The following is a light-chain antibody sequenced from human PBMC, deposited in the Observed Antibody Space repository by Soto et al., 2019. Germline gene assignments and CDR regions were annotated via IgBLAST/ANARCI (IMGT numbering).Light chain of an antibody. V-gene: IGLV7-46*01. Sequence: QAVVTQEPSLTVSPGGTVTLTCGSSTGAVTSGHYPYWFQQKPGQAPRTLIYDTSNKHSWTPARFSGSLLGGKAALTLSGAQPEDEAEYYCLLFYSDVRGVLGGGTKVTVL. CDR2: DTS. J-gene: IGLJ2*01. CDR1: TGAVTSGHY. CDR3: LLFYSDVRGV.